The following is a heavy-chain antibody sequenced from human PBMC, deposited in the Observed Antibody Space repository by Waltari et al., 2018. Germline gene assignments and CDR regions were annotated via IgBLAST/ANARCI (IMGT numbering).Heavy chain of an antibody. CDR3: ARGPSTGAFDY. CDR1: GYTFTAYF. V-gene: IGHV1-2*02. Sequence: QVQLVQSGAEVKRPGASETVSCKPSGYTFTAYFIHWVRQAPQGLEWMGWIDPNSGVTNYEQKFQGRVTMTRDTSISTTYMDLSNLRSDDTAVYYCARGPSTGAFDYWGQGTLVTVSS. CDR2: IDPNSGVT. J-gene: IGHJ4*02.